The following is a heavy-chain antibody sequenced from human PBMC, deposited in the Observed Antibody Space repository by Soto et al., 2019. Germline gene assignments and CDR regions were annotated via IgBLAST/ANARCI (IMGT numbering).Heavy chain of an antibody. J-gene: IGHJ4*02. Sequence: QVQLVQSGAEVKTPGASVKLSCKASGYTFTHYYIHWVRQAXXXGLEWMGIINPNGGSTTYAQKFRAGVTMTRDTSTSTVYMELSNLRSDDSAVYYCATSVNSAMAFDYWGQGTLVTVSS. CDR3: ATSVNSAMAFDY. D-gene: IGHD5-18*01. V-gene: IGHV1-46*01. CDR1: GYTFTHYY. CDR2: INPNGGST.